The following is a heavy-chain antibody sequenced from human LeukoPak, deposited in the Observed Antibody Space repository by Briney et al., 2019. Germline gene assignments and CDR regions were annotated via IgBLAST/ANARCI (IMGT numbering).Heavy chain of an antibody. V-gene: IGHV4-59*08. CDR1: DGSISTYY. CDR2: FYYSGST. J-gene: IGHJ6*02. Sequence: SETLTLTCTVSDGSISTYYWSWSRQPPGKGLEWIGYFYYSGSTNYNPSLKSRVTILVDTSKNQFSLKLSSVTAADTALYYCARAQYSSSPLYYGLDAWGQGTTVTVSS. D-gene: IGHD6-13*01. CDR3: ARAQYSSSPLYYGLDA.